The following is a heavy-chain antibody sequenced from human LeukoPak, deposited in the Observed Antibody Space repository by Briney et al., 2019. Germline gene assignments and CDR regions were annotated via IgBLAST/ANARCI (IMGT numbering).Heavy chain of an antibody. CDR2: IYYSGST. D-gene: IGHD2-21*02. V-gene: IGHV4-39*01. CDR3: ARHRGDPRVTAAAFDPTDYYYMDV. Sequence: SETLSLTCTVSGGSISSSSYYWGWIRQPPGKGLEWIGSIYYSGSTYYNPSLKSRVTISVDTSKNQFSLKLSSVTAADTAVYYCARHRGDPRVTAAAFDPTDYYYMDVWGKGTTVTISS. J-gene: IGHJ6*03. CDR1: GGSISSSSYY.